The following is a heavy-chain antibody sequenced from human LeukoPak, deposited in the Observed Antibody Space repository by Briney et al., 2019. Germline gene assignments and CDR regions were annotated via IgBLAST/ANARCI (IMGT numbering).Heavy chain of an antibody. CDR2: ISSSSSYI. CDR1: GFTFSSYS. Sequence: GGSLRLSCAASGFTFSSYSMNWVRQAPGKGLELVSSISSSSSYIYYADSVKGRFTISRDNAKNSLYLQMNSLRAEDTAVYYCARDNCSSTSCSGGDYYYYYMDVWGKGTTVTVSS. J-gene: IGHJ6*03. D-gene: IGHD2-2*01. V-gene: IGHV3-21*01. CDR3: ARDNCSSTSCSGGDYYYYYMDV.